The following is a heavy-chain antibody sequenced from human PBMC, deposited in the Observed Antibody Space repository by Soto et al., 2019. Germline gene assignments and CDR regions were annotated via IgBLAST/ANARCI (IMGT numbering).Heavy chain of an antibody. J-gene: IGHJ6*02. CDR1: GYSFTRYG. Sequence: QVQLVQSRAEVKNPGASVKVSCKASGYSFTRYGIAWARQAPGQGLEWMGWINTYNGNTNYAQNHQGRVTRXTXTXXSTAYMELTSLRSNDTAIYYCAMVDVYVTPSPQDVWGQGTTVIVSS. V-gene: IGHV1-18*01. CDR3: AMVDVYVTPSPQDV. CDR2: INTYNGNT. D-gene: IGHD3-16*01.